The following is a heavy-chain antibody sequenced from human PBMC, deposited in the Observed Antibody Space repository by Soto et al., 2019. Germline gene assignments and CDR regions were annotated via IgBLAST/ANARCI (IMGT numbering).Heavy chain of an antibody. J-gene: IGHJ5*02. CDR1: GYTFTSYA. D-gene: IGHD7-27*01. V-gene: IGHV1-3*01. CDR3: ARGTGGTNNWFDP. CDR2: INAGNGNT. Sequence: ASVKVSCKASGYTFTSYAMHWVRQAPGQRLEWMGWINAGNGNTKYSQKFQGRVTITRDTSASTAYMGLSSLRSEDTAVYYCARGTGGTNNWFDPWGQGTLVTVSS.